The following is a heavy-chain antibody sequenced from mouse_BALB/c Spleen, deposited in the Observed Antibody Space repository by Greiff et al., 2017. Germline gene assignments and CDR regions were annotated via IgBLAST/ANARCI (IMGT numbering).Heavy chain of an antibody. J-gene: IGHJ1*01. CDR3: TRGYYGSSYGYFDV. Sequence: QVQLQQPGAELVKPGASVKMSCKASGYTFTSYWMHWVKQRPGQGLEWIGTIDPSDSYTSYNQKFKGKATLTVDTSSSTAYMQLSSLTSEDSAVYYCTRGYYGSSYGYFDVWGAGTTVTVAS. CDR1: GYTFTSYW. D-gene: IGHD1-1*01. CDR2: IDPSDSYT. V-gene: IGHV1S127*01.